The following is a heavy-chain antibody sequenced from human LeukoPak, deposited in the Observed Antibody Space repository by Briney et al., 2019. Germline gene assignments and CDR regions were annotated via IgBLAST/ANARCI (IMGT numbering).Heavy chain of an antibody. V-gene: IGHV1-69*05. CDR3: AAIFGVVIPNWFDP. CDR1: GGTFSSYA. Sequence: ASVKVSYKASGGTFSSYAISWVRQAPGQGLEWMGGIIPIFGTANYAQKFQGRVTITTDESTSTAYMELSSLRSEDTAVYYCAAIFGVVIPNWFDPWGQGTLVTVSS. J-gene: IGHJ5*02. CDR2: IIPIFGTA. D-gene: IGHD3-3*02.